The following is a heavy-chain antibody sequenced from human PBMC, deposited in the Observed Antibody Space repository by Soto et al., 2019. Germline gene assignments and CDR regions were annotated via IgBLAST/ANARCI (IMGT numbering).Heavy chain of an antibody. D-gene: IGHD2-21*02. J-gene: IGHJ4*02. CDR2: IYYSGST. Sequence: SETLSLTCTVSGGSISSGGYYWSWIRQHPGKGLEWIGYIYYSGSTYYNPSLKSRVTISVDTSKNQFSLKLSSVTAADTAVYYCARSLFCGGDCYSGYYFDYWGQGTLVTVSS. CDR3: ARSLFCGGDCYSGYYFDY. CDR1: GGSISSGGYY. V-gene: IGHV4-31*03.